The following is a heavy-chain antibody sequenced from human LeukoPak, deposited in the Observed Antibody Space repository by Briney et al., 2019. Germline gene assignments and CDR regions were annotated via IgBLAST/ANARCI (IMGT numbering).Heavy chain of an antibody. V-gene: IGHV3-23*01. CDR2: ITKSDDST. D-gene: IGHD3-9*01. CDR3: TKDYCGKFCSAV. Sequence: GGSLGLSCAASGFTFSAFGMNWVRQAPGKGLEWVSTITKSDDSTYYVDSVKGRFTISRDNSKNTLYLQMNSLRAEDTAKYYCTKDYCGKFCSAVWGQGTTVTVSS. J-gene: IGHJ6*02. CDR1: GFTFSAFG.